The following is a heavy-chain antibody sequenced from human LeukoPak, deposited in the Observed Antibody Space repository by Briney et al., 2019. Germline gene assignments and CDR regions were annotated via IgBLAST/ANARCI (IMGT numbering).Heavy chain of an antibody. CDR3: ARFDPTVAFDI. D-gene: IGHD3-9*01. V-gene: IGHV4-59*08. CDR1: GVSISSYY. Sequence: PSETLSLTCTVSGVSISSYYWSWIRQPPGKGLEWIGYIYYSGSTNYNPSLKSRVTISVDTSKNQFSLKLSSVTAADTAVYYCARFDPTVAFDIWGQGTMVTVSS. J-gene: IGHJ3*02. CDR2: IYYSGST.